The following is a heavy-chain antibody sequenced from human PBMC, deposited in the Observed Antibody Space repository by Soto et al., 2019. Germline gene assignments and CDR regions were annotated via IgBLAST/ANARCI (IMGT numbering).Heavy chain of an antibody. CDR2: IYPGDSYT. V-gene: IGHV5-51*01. Sequence: ESVKISCKGSGYSLTSYWIGWVGQIPGKGLEWMGIIYPGDSYTSYSPSFQGHVTISADKSISTAYLQWSSLKASDTAMYYCARHRGVVYYEDSCGLGGFYIWGQGTMVTVSS. J-gene: IGHJ3*02. CDR1: GYSLTSYW. D-gene: IGHD3-22*01. CDR3: ARHRGVVYYEDSCGLGGFYI.